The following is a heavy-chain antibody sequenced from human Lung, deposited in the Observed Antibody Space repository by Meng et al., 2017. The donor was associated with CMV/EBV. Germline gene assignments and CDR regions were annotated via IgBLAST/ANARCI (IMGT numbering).Heavy chain of an antibody. CDR1: GFTFSSYW. D-gene: IGHD6-13*01. CDR3: ATELITTAGTRRDY. V-gene: IGHV3-74*01. Sequence: GESLKISCAASGFTFSSYWMHWVRQVPGKGLVWVARINSDGSSTSYADSVKGRFTISRDNAKNTLYLQMNSLRAEDTAVYYCATELITTAGTRRDYWGQGXLVTVSS. J-gene: IGHJ4*02. CDR2: INSDGSST.